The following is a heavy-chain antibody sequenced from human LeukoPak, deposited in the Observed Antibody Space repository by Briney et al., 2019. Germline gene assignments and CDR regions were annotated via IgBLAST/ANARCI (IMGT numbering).Heavy chain of an antibody. CDR3: AKEYTPSPPLCELDS. D-gene: IGHD2-2*02. Sequence: ARSLTLSCAVSGFNFNSYAVHSVRQAPGKGLEWVAVIRHDEANSFYADSVQGRFTISRDTSKKLLYLQMNSLRVEDTAVYFCAKEYTPSPPLCELDSWGQATLFAVSS. CDR2: IRHDEANS. CDR1: GFNFNSYA. J-gene: IGHJ4*02. V-gene: IGHV3-33*06.